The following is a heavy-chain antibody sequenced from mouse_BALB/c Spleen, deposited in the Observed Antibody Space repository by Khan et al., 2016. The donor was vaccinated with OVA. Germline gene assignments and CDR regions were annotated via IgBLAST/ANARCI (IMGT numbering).Heavy chain of an antibody. J-gene: IGHJ2*01. CDR1: GYTFTTYW. CDR3: ARDRIDY. V-gene: IGHV1-7*01. Sequence: QVQLQQSGAELAKPGASVKMSCKASGYTFTTYWMHWVNQRPGQGLEWIAYINPTSGYTDYNEKFKDKATLSADKSSNTAYMQLSSLTSEDSAVLYCARDRIDYWGQGTTLTVSS. CDR2: INPTSGYT.